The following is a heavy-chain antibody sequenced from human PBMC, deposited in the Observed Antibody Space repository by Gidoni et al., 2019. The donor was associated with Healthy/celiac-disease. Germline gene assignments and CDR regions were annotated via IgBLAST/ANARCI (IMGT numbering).Heavy chain of an antibody. CDR2: IYPGDSDT. D-gene: IGHD3-22*01. CDR1: GYSFTSYW. Sequence: EVQLVQSGAEVKKHGESLKISCKGSGYSFTSYWIGWVRQMPGKGLEWMGIIYPGDSDTRYSPSFQGQVTISADKSISTAYLQWSSLKASDTAMYYCARGYYYDSSGSPRFDPWGQGTLVTVSS. J-gene: IGHJ5*02. CDR3: ARGYYYDSSGSPRFDP. V-gene: IGHV5-51*01.